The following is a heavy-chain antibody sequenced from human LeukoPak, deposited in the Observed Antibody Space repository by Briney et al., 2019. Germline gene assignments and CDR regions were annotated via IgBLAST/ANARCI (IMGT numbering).Heavy chain of an antibody. CDR3: AKMDTLGYSYPDY. J-gene: IGHJ4*02. D-gene: IGHD5-18*01. CDR2: IRASGGST. CDR1: GFTFSSYG. Sequence: PGGSLRLSCAASGFTFSSYGMHWVRQAPGKGLEWVSTIRASGGSTYYANSVKGRFTISRDNSKNTLDLQMNSLRAEDTAVYYCAKMDTLGYSYPDYWGQGTLVTVSS. V-gene: IGHV3-23*01.